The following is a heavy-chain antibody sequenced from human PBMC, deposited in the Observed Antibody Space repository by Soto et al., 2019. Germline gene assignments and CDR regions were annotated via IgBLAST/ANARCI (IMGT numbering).Heavy chain of an antibody. CDR1: GFTFSSYE. Sequence: GGSLRLSCAASGFTFSSYEMNWVRQAPGKGLEWVSYISSSGSTIYYADSVKGRFTISRDNAKNSLYLQMNSLRAEDTAVYYCARAWEIWLLSSIGMDVWGQGTKVTVSS. D-gene: IGHD5-18*01. CDR2: ISSSGSTI. J-gene: IGHJ6*02. V-gene: IGHV3-48*03. CDR3: ARAWEIWLLSSIGMDV.